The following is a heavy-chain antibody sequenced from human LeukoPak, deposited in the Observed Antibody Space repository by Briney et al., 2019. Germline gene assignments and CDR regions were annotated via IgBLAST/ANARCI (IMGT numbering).Heavy chain of an antibody. CDR2: IHYSGSA. V-gene: IGHV4-61*01. CDR3: ARVEEGYGSGRRENYYYYYMDV. Sequence: PSQTLSLTCAVSGGSISSHSYYWSWIRQPPGKGLEWVGYIHYSGSANYNRSLKSRVTISVDTSKNQFSLKLSSVTAADTAVYYCARVEEGYGSGRRENYYYYYMDVWGKGTTVTVSS. CDR1: GGSISSHSYY. J-gene: IGHJ6*03. D-gene: IGHD3-10*01.